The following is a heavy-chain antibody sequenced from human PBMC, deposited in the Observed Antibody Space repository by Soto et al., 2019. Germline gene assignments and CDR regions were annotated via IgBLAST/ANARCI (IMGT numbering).Heavy chain of an antibody. J-gene: IGHJ4*02. CDR2: ISAYNGNT. CDR3: ARDLESSTGTDLQKSSFDY. CDR1: GYTFTSYG. D-gene: IGHD4-17*01. V-gene: IGHV1-18*01. Sequence: ASVKVSCKASGYTFTSYGISWVRQAPGQGLEWMGWISAYNGNTNYAQKLQGRVTMTTDTSTSTAYMELRSLRSDDTAVYYCARDLESSTGTDLQKSSFDYWGQGTLVTVSS.